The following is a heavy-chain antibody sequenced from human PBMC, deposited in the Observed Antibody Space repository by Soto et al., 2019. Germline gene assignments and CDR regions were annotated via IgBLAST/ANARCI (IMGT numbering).Heavy chain of an antibody. CDR2: ISGSGGST. V-gene: IGHV3-23*01. D-gene: IGHD6-13*01. J-gene: IGHJ4*02. Sequence: GGSLRLSCAASGFTFSSYAMNWVRQAPGKGLEWVSVISGSGGSTYYADSVKGRFTISRDNSKNTLYLQMNSLRAEDTAVYYCARRGPGTYFDYWGQGTLVTVSS. CDR1: GFTFSSYA. CDR3: ARRGPGTYFDY.